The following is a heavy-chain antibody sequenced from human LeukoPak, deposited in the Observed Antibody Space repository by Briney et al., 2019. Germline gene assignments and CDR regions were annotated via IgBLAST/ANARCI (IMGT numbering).Heavy chain of an antibody. Sequence: SETLSLTCTVSAGSISSYYWTWVRQPPGKGLEWIGYIYYSGSTNYNPSLKSRVTISVDTSKNQFSLKLSSVTAADTAVYYCARVIWFGELSSHIDYWGQGILVTVSS. D-gene: IGHD3-10*01. V-gene: IGHV4-59*01. CDR2: IYYSGST. J-gene: IGHJ4*02. CDR3: ARVIWFGELSSHIDY. CDR1: AGSISSYY.